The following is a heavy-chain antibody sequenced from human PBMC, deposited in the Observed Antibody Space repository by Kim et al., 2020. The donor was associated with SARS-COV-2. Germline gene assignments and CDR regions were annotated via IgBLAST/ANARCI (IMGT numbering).Heavy chain of an antibody. CDR2: IKQDGSEK. CDR3: ARNRDYYDSSGYYWVAFDI. D-gene: IGHD3-22*01. J-gene: IGHJ3*02. V-gene: IGHV3-7*01. CDR1: GFTFSSYW. Sequence: GGSLRLSCAASGFTFSSYWMSWVRQAPGKGLEWVANIKQDGSEKYYVDSVKGRFTISRDNAKNSLYLQMNSLRAEDTAVYYCARNRDYYDSSGYYWVAFDIWSQGTMVTVSS.